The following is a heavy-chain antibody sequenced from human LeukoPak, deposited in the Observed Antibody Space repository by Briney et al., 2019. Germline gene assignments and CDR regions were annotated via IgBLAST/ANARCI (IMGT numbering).Heavy chain of an antibody. CDR2: VNRDGSET. V-gene: IGHV3-7*01. CDR1: GFALSSHW. Sequence: GGSLRLSCAASGFALSSHWMTWVRQVPGRGPEWVANVNRDGSETYYLDSVKGRFTVSRDNAKNTLYLQVNNRRAEDTAVYYCARGPNSNWSGLDFWGQGTLLTVSS. D-gene: IGHD6-6*01. J-gene: IGHJ4*02. CDR3: ARGPNSNWSGLDF.